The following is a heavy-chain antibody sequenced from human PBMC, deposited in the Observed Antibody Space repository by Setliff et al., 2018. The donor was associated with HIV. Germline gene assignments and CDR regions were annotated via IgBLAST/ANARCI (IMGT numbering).Heavy chain of an antibody. Sequence: SETLSLTCSVSGGSISDNKYYWSWIRQTPGKGLEWIGEINHGGDTNYNPSLKSRVTISVDTSKNQFSLKLSSVTAADTAVYYCARADTYYDSSGYYYPFDYWGQGTLVTVSS. CDR1: GGSISDNKYY. J-gene: IGHJ4*02. CDR3: ARADTYYDSSGYYYPFDY. D-gene: IGHD3-22*01. V-gene: IGHV4-39*07. CDR2: INHGGDT.